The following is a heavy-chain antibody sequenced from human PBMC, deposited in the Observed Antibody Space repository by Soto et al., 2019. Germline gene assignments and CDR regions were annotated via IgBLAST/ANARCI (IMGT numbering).Heavy chain of an antibody. CDR2: ISGSGSDT. D-gene: IGHD1-26*01. CDR3: ARNLGAYVACMDV. Sequence: EVQLLESGGGLVQPGGSLRLSCAASGFTFNIYAMRWVRQAPGKGLEWVSAISGSGSDTYYADSVKGRFTISRDNSKTTLSLQMNSLRAEDTAVYYCARNLGAYVACMDVWGQGTTVTVSS. CDR1: GFTFNIYA. J-gene: IGHJ6*02. V-gene: IGHV3-23*01.